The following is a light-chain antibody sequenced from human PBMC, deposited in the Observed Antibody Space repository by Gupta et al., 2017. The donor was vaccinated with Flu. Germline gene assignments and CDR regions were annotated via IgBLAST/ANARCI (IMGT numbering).Light chain of an antibody. J-gene: IGLJ3*02. CDR3: SSYAGSNQGV. CDR1: SSDVGGYNY. Sequence: SVTISCTGTSSDVGGYNYVSWYQQHPGKAPKLMIYEVSKRPSGVPDRFSGSKSGNTASLTVSGLQTKDEADYYCSSYAGSNQGVFGGGTKLTVL. V-gene: IGLV2-8*01. CDR2: EVS.